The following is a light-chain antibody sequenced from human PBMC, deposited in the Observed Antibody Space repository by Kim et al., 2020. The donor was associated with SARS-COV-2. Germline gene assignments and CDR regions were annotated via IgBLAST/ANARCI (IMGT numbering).Light chain of an antibody. J-gene: IGKJ1*01. CDR3: QQYNSYWT. Sequence: DIQMTQSPSTLSASVGDRVTITCRASQSIRNWLAWYQQKPGKAPKLLIRDASTLETGVPSRFSGSGSGTEFTLTISSLQPDDFGTYYCQQYNSYWTFGQGTKVEIK. V-gene: IGKV1-5*03. CDR1: QSIRNW. CDR2: DAS.